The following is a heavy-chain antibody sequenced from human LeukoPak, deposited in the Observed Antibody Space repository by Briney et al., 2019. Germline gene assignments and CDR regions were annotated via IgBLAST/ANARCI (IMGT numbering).Heavy chain of an antibody. D-gene: IGHD2-15*01. J-gene: IGHJ4*02. CDR1: AFTFSIYW. V-gene: IGHV3-7*01. Sequence: GGSLRLSCAASAFTFSIYWMSWVRQAPGKGPEWVANIKQDGSEKYYVDSVKGRSTISRDNAKNSLYLQMNSLRAEDTAVYYCARDTRGGGSFDWGQGTLVTVSS. CDR3: ARDTRGGGSFD. CDR2: IKQDGSEK.